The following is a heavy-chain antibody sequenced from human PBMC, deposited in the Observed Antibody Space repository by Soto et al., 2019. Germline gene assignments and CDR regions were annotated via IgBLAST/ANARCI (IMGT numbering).Heavy chain of an antibody. J-gene: IGHJ6*02. D-gene: IGHD2-2*01. V-gene: IGHV5-10-1*01. CDR1: GYMFTNYW. CDR2: IDPSDSYT. CDR3: ARVIPFGYCSSTSCLTPYGMDV. Sequence: GESLKISCHGFGYMFTNYWINWVRQVSGGGLEWLVRIDPSDSYTKYNPSFQGHVTISADKSTSTAYLQWSSLKASDTAMYYCARVIPFGYCSSTSCLTPYGMDVWGQGTTVTVSS.